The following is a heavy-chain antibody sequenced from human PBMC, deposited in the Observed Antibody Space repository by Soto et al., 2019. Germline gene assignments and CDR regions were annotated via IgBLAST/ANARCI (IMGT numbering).Heavy chain of an antibody. V-gene: IGHV4-30-2*01. CDR3: ARAIAVAALSRGIDY. CDR2: IYHSGST. Sequence: SETLSLTCAVSGGSISSGGYSWSWIRQPPGKGLEWIGYIYHSGSTYYNPSLKSRVTISVDRSKNQFPLKLSSVTAADTAVYYCARAIAVAALSRGIDYWGQGTLVTVSS. D-gene: IGHD6-19*01. CDR1: GGSISSGGYS. J-gene: IGHJ4*02.